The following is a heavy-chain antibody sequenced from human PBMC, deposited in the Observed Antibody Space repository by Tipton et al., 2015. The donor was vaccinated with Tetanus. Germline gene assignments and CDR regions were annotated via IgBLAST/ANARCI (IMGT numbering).Heavy chain of an antibody. CDR3: ARDQNGPDY. Sequence: SLRLSCVASGFSFSSHAMNWVRQAPGKGLEWVSAVSGSGGSTFYADSIKGRFTISRDNSNNMVYLQMNSLRAEETAVYYCARDQNGPDYLGQGTLLTVSS. CDR1: GFSFSSHA. CDR2: VSGSGGST. V-gene: IGHV3-23*01. J-gene: IGHJ4*02.